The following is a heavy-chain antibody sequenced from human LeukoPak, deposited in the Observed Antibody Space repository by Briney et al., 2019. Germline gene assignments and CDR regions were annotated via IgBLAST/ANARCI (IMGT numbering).Heavy chain of an antibody. D-gene: IGHD3-10*01. J-gene: IGHJ6*02. CDR3: AREYHSYYYYYYYGMDV. CDR2: INPNSGGT. CDR1: GYTFTGYY. Sequence: GASVKVSCKASGYTFTGYYMHWVRQAPGQGLEWMGWINPNSGGTNYAQKFQGRVTMTRDTSISTAYMELCRLRSDDTAVYYCAREYHSYYYYYYYGMDVWGQGTTVTVSS. V-gene: IGHV1-2*02.